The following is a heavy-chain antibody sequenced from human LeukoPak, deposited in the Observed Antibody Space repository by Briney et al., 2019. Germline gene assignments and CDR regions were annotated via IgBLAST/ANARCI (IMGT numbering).Heavy chain of an antibody. D-gene: IGHD2/OR15-2a*01. CDR2: ISSNSSYI. V-gene: IGHV3-21*01. Sequence: GGSLRLSCAASGFTFSSYSMNWVRQAPGKGLEWVSSISSNSSYIYYADSVKGRFTISRDNAKNSLYLQMNSLRAEDTAVYYSARASIDYLLDYWGQGTLVTVSS. CDR3: ARASIDYLLDY. J-gene: IGHJ4*02. CDR1: GFTFSSYS.